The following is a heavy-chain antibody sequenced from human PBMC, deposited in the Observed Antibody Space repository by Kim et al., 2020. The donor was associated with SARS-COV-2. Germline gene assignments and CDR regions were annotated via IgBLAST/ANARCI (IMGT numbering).Heavy chain of an antibody. CDR3: ARSMVRGSSGNWFDP. CDR2: IYPGDSDT. CDR1: GYSFTSYW. D-gene: IGHD3-10*01. J-gene: IGHJ5*02. V-gene: IGHV5-51*01. Sequence: GESLKISCKGSGYSFTSYWIGWVRQMPGKGLEWMGIIYPGDSDTRYSPSFQGQVTISADKSISTAYLQWSSLKASDTAMYYCARSMVRGSSGNWFDPWGQGTLVTVSS.